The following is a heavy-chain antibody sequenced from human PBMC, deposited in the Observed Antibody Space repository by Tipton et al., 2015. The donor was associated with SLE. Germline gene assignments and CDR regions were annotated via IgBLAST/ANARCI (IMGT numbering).Heavy chain of an antibody. CDR2: IYASGST. CDR3: ARVVYSFSDAFDI. CDR1: DASMNYFY. J-gene: IGHJ3*02. Sequence: TLSLTCTVSDASMNYFYWSWIRQPAGKGLEWIGRIYASGSTEYNPSLKSRVTISVDPSKNQFSLRLTSLTAADTAVYYCARVVYSFSDAFDIWGQGTLVTVSS. V-gene: IGHV4-4*07. D-gene: IGHD6-13*01.